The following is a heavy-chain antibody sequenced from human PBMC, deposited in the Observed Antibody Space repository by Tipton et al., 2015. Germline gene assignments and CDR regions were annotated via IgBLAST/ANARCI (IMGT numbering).Heavy chain of an antibody. J-gene: IGHJ4*02. CDR1: GFSLRNNA. CDR3: AKGREYGFDH. D-gene: IGHD3-10*01. V-gene: IGHV3-23*01. CDR2: ITGSAGVT. Sequence: SLRLSCAASGFSLRNNAMSWVRQAPGKGLEWVSTITGSAGVTDYADFVQGRFTISRDNSRNTLFLQMNSLGAEDTAIFFCAKGREYGFDHWGQGTLVTVSS.